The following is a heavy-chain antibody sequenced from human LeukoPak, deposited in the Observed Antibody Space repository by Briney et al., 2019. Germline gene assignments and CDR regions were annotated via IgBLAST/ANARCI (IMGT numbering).Heavy chain of an antibody. J-gene: IGHJ4*02. D-gene: IGHD3-22*01. CDR3: AKAVMYYYDSSGYPTDY. CDR1: GFTFSNYN. CDR2: ISGSGGSK. Sequence: GGSLRLSCAASGFTFSNYNMNWVRQAPGKGLEWVSAISGSGGSKYYEDSVKGRFTISRDNSKNTLYLRMNSLRAEDTAVYYCAKAVMYYYDSSGYPTDYWGQGTLVTVSS. V-gene: IGHV3-23*01.